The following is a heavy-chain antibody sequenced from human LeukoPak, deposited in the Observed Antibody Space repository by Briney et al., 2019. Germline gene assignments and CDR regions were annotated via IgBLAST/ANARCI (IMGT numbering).Heavy chain of an antibody. Sequence: ASVKASCKASGDTFNNYIVSWVRQAPGQGVEWMGRITPILGSTKYAQRFQGRVTFTADISTTTVYMDLSSLTSEDTAVYYCARASELTSSSSYVPPFDSWGQGTLLTVSS. J-gene: IGHJ4*02. CDR3: ARASELTSSSSYVPPFDS. V-gene: IGHV1-69*08. D-gene: IGHD6-13*01. CDR1: GDTFNNYI. CDR2: ITPILGST.